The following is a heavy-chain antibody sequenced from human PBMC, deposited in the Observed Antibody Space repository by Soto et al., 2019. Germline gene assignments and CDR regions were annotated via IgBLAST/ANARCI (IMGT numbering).Heavy chain of an antibody. CDR3: AKDMKWGGMTTIHYFDS. J-gene: IGHJ4*02. V-gene: IGHV3-9*02. CDR2: ISSNSDTI. CDR1: GFTADDYA. D-gene: IGHD4-17*01. Sequence: EVQLVESGGGLVQPGRSLRLSCVASGFTADDYAMHWVRQAQGKGLEWVSGISSNSDTIDYADSVKGRFTISRDNAKNSLFLQMNSLRPEDTALYYCAKDMKWGGMTTIHYFDSWGQGTLVTVSS.